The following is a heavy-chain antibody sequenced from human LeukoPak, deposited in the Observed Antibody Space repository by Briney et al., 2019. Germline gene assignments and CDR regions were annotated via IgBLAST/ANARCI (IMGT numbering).Heavy chain of an antibody. CDR3: ARSIVGTMDY. CDR1: GGSISSGSYY. J-gene: IGHJ4*02. Sequence: SQTLSLTCTVSGGSISSGSYYWSWIRQPAGKGLEWIGRIYTSGSTNYNPSLKSRVTISVDTSKNQFSLKLSSVTAADTAVYYCARSIVGTMDYWGQGTLVTVSS. D-gene: IGHD1-26*01. CDR2: IYTSGST. V-gene: IGHV4-61*02.